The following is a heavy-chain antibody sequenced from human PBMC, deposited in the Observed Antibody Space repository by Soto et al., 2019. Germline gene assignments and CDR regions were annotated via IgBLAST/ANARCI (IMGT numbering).Heavy chain of an antibody. V-gene: IGHV5-51*01. CDR3: ARLGSFGMTPNNWFDP. CDR2: IYPPDSDT. Sequence: PGESLKISCRASGYTFSEYYIAWVRQAPGKGLEWLGIIYPPDSDTRYGPSFQGRVTMSLDKSTNTAYLQWTRLTTSDSATYYCARLGSFGMTPNNWFDPWGPGTQVTVSS. D-gene: IGHD2-21*02. CDR1: GYTFSEYY. J-gene: IGHJ5*02.